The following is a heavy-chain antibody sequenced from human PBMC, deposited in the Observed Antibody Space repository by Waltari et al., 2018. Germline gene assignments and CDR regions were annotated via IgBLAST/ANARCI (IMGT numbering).Heavy chain of an antibody. Sequence: QVQLQESGPGLVKPSETLSLTCTVSGGSISSYSWSWIRQPAGKGLEWIGRIYTSGSTNYNPSLKSRVTMSVDTSKNQFSLKLSSVTAADTAVYYCAREGLYDFWSGYTNFDYWGQGTLVTVSS. CDR3: AREGLYDFWSGYTNFDY. V-gene: IGHV4-4*07. CDR2: IYTSGST. CDR1: GGSISSYS. D-gene: IGHD3-3*01. J-gene: IGHJ4*02.